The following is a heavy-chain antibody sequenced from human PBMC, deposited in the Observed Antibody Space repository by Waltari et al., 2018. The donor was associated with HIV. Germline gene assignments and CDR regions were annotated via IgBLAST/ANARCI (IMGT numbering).Heavy chain of an antibody. CDR1: GLSLSVSAVG. J-gene: IGHJ4*02. Sequence: QITLKESGPTLVKPTQTLTLTYTFSGLSLSVSAVGVGWIRQAPGKAPEWLALIYGDGDERYSPSLESRLTITKDTSKNQVVLTMTNVGPVDTATYYCAHTPYDSDWAFDYWGQGTLVTVSS. V-gene: IGHV2-5*02. CDR3: AHTPYDSDWAFDY. D-gene: IGHD3-9*01. CDR2: IYGDGDE.